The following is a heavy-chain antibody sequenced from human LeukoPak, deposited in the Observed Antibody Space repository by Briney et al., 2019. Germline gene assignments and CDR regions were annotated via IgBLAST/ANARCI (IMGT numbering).Heavy chain of an antibody. J-gene: IGHJ6*03. D-gene: IGHD6-13*01. CDR3: AHERRVAAAGMPYYYYYMDV. CDR1: GYTFTGYY. V-gene: IGHV1-2*02. CDR2: INPNSGGT. Sequence: GASVKVSCKASGYTFTGYYMHWVRQAPGQGLEWMGWINPNSGGTNYAQKFQGRVTMTRDTSISTAYMELSRLRSDDTAVYYCAHERRVAAAGMPYYYYYMDVWGKGTTVTVSS.